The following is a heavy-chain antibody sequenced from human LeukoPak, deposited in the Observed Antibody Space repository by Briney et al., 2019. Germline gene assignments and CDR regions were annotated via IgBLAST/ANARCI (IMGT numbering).Heavy chain of an antibody. CDR3: ARTCYYASRSYWY. Sequence: LSGGTLCLACAASGSTVSSYSMNWVRQAPGKGLEWVSYISSSSGTIYYADSVKGRFTISRDNAKSSLYLQMNSLRDEDTAVYYCARTCYYASRSYWYWGPGTLVTVSS. J-gene: IGHJ4*02. V-gene: IGHV3-48*02. D-gene: IGHD3-10*01. CDR1: GSTVSSYS. CDR2: ISSSSGTI.